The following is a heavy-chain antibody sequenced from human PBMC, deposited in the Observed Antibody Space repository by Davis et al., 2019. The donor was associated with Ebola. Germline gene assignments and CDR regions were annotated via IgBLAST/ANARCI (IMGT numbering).Heavy chain of an antibody. Sequence: GESLKISCAASGFNFKTFAISWVRQAPGKGLEWVSGISGSGSNTYYADFVKGRFSISRDNFKNTLLLEMNSLRGEDTATYYCAKARDVRVVARKLEFDCWGQGTLVTVSS. CDR3: AKARDVRVVARKLEFDC. J-gene: IGHJ4*02. D-gene: IGHD2-2*01. V-gene: IGHV3-23*01. CDR1: GFNFKTFA. CDR2: ISGSGSNT.